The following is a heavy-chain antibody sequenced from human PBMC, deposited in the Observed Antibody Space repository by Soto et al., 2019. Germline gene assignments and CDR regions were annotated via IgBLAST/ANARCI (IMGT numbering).Heavy chain of an antibody. CDR1: GFTFSNFE. V-gene: IGHV3-48*03. CDR2: INTAGSTK. J-gene: IGHJ6*02. CDR3: ARGRGYSSSSRLFYYYYGMDV. D-gene: IGHD6-6*01. Sequence: LRLSCAASGFTFSNFEMHWVRQAPGKGLEWVSYINTAGSTKYYAESVKGRFTISRDNARNSLFLQMNSLRAEDTAVYYCARGRGYSSSSRLFYYYYGMDVWGQGTTVTVSS.